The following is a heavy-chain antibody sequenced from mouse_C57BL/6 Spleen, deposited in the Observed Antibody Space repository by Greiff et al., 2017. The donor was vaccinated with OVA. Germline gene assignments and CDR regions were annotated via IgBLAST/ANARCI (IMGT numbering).Heavy chain of an antibody. V-gene: IGHV5-17*01. CDR3: ARPLYYYGSSLFDY. D-gene: IGHD1-1*01. CDR2: ISSGSSTI. Sequence: VQLKESGGGLVKPGGSLKLSCAASGFTFSDYGMHWVRQAPEKGLEWVAYISSGSSTIYYADTVKGRFTISRDNAKNTLFLQMTSLRSEDTAMYYCARPLYYYGSSLFDYWGQGTTLTVSS. J-gene: IGHJ2*01. CDR1: GFTFSDYG.